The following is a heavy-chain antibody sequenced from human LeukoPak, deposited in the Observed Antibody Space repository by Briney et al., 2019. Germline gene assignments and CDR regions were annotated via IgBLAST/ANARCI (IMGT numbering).Heavy chain of an antibody. D-gene: IGHD7-27*01. Sequence: PSETLSLTCTVSGDFISGSYWSWIRQPAGKGLEWIGRIYTTRTADYNPSLTSRVTTSVDKSKKQLSLKLNSVTAADTAVYYCATVGGEGGFLHYWGQGILVAVSS. CDR3: ATVGGEGGFLHY. V-gene: IGHV4-4*07. CDR2: IYTTRTA. CDR1: GDFISGSY. J-gene: IGHJ4*02.